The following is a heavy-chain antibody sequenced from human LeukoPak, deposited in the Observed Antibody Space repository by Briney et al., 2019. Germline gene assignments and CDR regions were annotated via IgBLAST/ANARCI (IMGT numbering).Heavy chain of an antibody. D-gene: IGHD3-22*01. CDR2: IYHSGST. J-gene: IGHJ6*03. CDR1: GYSISSGYY. V-gene: IGHV4-38-2*02. Sequence: SETLSLTCTVSGYSISSGYYWGWIRQPPGKGLEWIGSIYHSGSTYYNPSLKSRVTISVDTSKNQFSLKLSSVTAADTAVYYCARGMGYYDSSGYYYSDYHYYMDVWGKGTTVTVSS. CDR3: ARGMGYYDSSGYYYSDYHYYMDV.